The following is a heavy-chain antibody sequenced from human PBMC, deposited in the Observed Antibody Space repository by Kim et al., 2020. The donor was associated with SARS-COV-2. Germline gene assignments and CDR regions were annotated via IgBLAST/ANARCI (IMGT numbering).Heavy chain of an antibody. CDR2: IYPGDSDT. D-gene: IGHD2-21*02. V-gene: IGHV5-51*01. CDR3: ARSADGGYCGGDCYHIFQH. Sequence: GESLKISCKGSGYSFTSYWIGWVRQMPGKGLEWMGIIYPGDSDTRYSPSFHGQVTISADKSISTAYLQWSSLKTSDTAMYYCARSADGGYCGGDCYHIFQHWGQGTLVTGSS. CDR1: GYSFTSYW. J-gene: IGHJ1*01.